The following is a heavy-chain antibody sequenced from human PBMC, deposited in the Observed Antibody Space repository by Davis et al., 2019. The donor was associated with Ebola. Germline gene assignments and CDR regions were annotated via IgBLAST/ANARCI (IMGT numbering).Heavy chain of an antibody. V-gene: IGHV1-46*01. D-gene: IGHD1-26*01. J-gene: IGHJ4*02. CDR1: GYTFTSYY. CDR2: INPSGGST. Sequence: ASVKVSCKASGYTFTSYYMHWVRQAPGQGLEWMGIINPSGGSTSYAQKFQGRVTMTRDTSTSTVYMELGSLRSEDPAVYYWATASEEGGSQIDYWGQGTLVTVSS. CDR3: ATASEEGGSQIDY.